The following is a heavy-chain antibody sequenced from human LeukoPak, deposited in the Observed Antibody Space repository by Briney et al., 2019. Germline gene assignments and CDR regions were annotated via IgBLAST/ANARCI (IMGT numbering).Heavy chain of an antibody. V-gene: IGHV3-30*18. D-gene: IGHD2-15*01. CDR1: GFTFSSYG. Sequence: GRSLRLSCAASGFTFSSYGMHWVRQAPGKGLEWVAVISYDGSNKYYADSVKGRFTISRDNSKNTLYLQMNSLRAEDTAVYYCAKVGYCSGGSCYSGVAVAAFQHLGQGTLVTVSS. J-gene: IGHJ1*01. CDR2: ISYDGSNK. CDR3: AKVGYCSGGSCYSGVAVAAFQH.